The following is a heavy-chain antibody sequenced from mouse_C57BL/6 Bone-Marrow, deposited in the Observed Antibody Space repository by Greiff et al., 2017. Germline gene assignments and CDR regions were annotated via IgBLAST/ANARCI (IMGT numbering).Heavy chain of an antibody. J-gene: IGHJ2*01. V-gene: IGHV14-4*01. D-gene: IGHD1-1*01. Sequence: VQLQQSGAELVRPGASVKLSCTASGFNIKDDYMHWVEQRPEQGLEWIGWIDPENGDTEYASKFQGKATITADTSSNTAYLQLSSLTSEDTAVYYCTTGTTDYFDYWGQGTTLTVSS. CDR2: IDPENGDT. CDR1: GFNIKDDY. CDR3: TTGTTDYFDY.